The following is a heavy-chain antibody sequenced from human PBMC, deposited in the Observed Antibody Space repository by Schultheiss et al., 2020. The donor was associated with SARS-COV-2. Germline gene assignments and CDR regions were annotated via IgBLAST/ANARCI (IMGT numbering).Heavy chain of an antibody. V-gene: IGHV3-15*01. J-gene: IGHJ4*02. Sequence: GGSLRLSCAASGFTFSSYSMNWVRQAPGKGLEWVGRIKSKTDGGTTDYAAPVKGRFTISRDDSKNTLYLQMNSLRAEDTAVYYCAKDFRVVVAATLDYWGQGTLVTVSS. CDR3: AKDFRVVVAATLDY. CDR2: IKSKTDGGTT. CDR1: GFTFSSYS. D-gene: IGHD2-15*01.